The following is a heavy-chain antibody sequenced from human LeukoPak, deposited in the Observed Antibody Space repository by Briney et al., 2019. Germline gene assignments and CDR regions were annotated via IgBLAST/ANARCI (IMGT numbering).Heavy chain of an antibody. V-gene: IGHV1-18*01. J-gene: IGHJ6*02. CDR1: GDSFSNCG. D-gene: IGHD1-26*01. Sequence: ASVKVSCKASGDSFSNCGFAWVRQAPGQGLEWMGGISADSGDRYYAQNFQHRVTMTTDTSTTTGYMELRSLRSDDTAVYYCASGSYLWGGMDAWGQGTTVTVSS. CDR2: ISADSGDR. CDR3: ASGSYLWGGMDA.